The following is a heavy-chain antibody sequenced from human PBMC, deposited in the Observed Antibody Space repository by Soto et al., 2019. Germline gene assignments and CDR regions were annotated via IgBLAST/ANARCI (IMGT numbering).Heavy chain of an antibody. Sequence: GGSLRLSCAASGFTFSSYSMNWVRQAPGKGLEWVSAISGSGVSIYYADSVKGRFTISRDNSKNTLYLQMNSLRAEDTAVYYCASTIFGVVIPMDVWGKGTTVTVSS. CDR2: ISGSGVSI. D-gene: IGHD3-3*01. CDR1: GFTFSSYS. J-gene: IGHJ6*03. CDR3: ASTIFGVVIPMDV. V-gene: IGHV3-23*01.